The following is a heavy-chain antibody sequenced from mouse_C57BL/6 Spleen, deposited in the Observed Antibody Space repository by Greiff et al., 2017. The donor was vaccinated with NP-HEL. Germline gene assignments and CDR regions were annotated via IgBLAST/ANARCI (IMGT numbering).Heavy chain of an antibody. CDR1: GYTFTGYW. J-gene: IGHJ3*01. CDR3: AREGYYYGSSIPFAY. CDR2: ILPGSGST. V-gene: IGHV1-9*01. D-gene: IGHD1-1*01. Sequence: QVQLQQSGAELLKPGASVKLSCKATGYTFTGYWIEWVKQRPGHGLEWIGEILPGSGSTNYNEKFKGKATFTADTSSNTAYMQLSSLTTEDSAIYYCAREGYYYGSSIPFAYWGQGTLVTVSA.